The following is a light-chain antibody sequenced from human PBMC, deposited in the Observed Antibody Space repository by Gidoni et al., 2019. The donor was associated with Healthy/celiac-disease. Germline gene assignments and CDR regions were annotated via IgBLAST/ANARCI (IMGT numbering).Light chain of an antibody. J-gene: IGKJ3*01. CDR2: AAS. CDR3: QQSYSTLFT. V-gene: IGKV1-39*01. CDR1: QSISSY. Sequence: DIQLTQSASSLSASVGDRVTIPCRASQSISSYLHWYQQKPGKAPKLLIYAASSLQSGVPSRFSGSGSGTDFTLTISSLQPEDFATYYCQQSYSTLFTFGPGTKVEIK.